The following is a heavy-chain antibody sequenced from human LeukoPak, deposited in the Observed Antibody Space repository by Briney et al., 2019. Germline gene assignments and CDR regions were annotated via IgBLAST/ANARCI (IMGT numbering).Heavy chain of an antibody. CDR3: ARDDYGGNSPPPYYYGMDV. CDR1: GGSISSGSYY. J-gene: IGHJ6*02. CDR2: IYTSGST. D-gene: IGHD4-23*01. V-gene: IGHV4-61*02. Sequence: SETLSLTCTVSGGSISSGSYYWSWIRQPAGKGLEWIGRIYTSGSTNYNPSLKSRVTISVDTSKNQFSLKLSSVTAADTAVYYCARDDYGGNSPPPYYYGMDVWGQGTTVTVSS.